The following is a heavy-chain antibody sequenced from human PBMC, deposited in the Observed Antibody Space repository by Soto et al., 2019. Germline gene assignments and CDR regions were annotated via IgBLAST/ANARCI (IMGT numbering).Heavy chain of an antibody. V-gene: IGHV1-69*01. J-gene: IGHJ4*02. Sequence: QVQLLQSGAEVKTPGSSVRVSCKTSGGTFTTFAVGWLRQAPGQGIQCIGGIIPLFASPHYAQKFRGRVTISADESTSTVYMELNGLTSDDTAVYYCTREGGDSGYAQSPFDYWGQGTLVTVSS. D-gene: IGHD5-12*01. CDR3: TREGGDSGYAQSPFDY. CDR2: IIPLFASP. CDR1: GGTFTTFA.